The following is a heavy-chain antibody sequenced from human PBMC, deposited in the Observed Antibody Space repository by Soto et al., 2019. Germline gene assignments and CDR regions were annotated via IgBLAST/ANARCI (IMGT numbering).Heavy chain of an antibody. CDR2: IIPIFGTA. D-gene: IGHD1-26*01. CDR1: GGTFSSYA. J-gene: IGHJ6*02. Sequence: QVQLVQSGAEVKKPGSSVKVSCKASGGTFSSYAISWVRQAPGQGLEWMGGIIPIFGTANYAQKFQGRVTITAEESTSTAYRGLGSLRSEDTAVYYCATYPRGRGYYYGMDVWGQGTTVTVPS. CDR3: ATYPRGRGYYYGMDV. V-gene: IGHV1-69*12.